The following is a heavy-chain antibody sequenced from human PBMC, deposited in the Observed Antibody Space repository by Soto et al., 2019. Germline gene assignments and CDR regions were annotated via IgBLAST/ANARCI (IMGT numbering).Heavy chain of an antibody. V-gene: IGHV1-69*12. CDR2: IIPIFGTA. D-gene: IGHD3-22*01. J-gene: IGHJ5*02. CDR1: GGTFSSYA. Sequence: QVQLVQSGAEVKKPGSSVKVSCKASGGTFSSYAISWVRQAPGQGLEWMGEIIPIFGTANYAQKFQGRVTITADETTSTAYMELGSMSSEDTAVYYCARDRGPSSGYYPDWFDPWGQGALVTVSS. CDR3: ARDRGPSSGYYPDWFDP.